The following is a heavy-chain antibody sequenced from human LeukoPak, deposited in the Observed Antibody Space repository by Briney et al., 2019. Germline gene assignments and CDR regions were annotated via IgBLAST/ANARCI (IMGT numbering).Heavy chain of an antibody. Sequence: PSECLSLACSVSGGSIISYDGGWFRRPPGKGLEWFGYIYCSGSTNYNPSLKSRVTISVDASKNQFSLKLSSVTAADTAVYYCARDRQYCSGGSCSDWFDPWGQGTLVTVSS. J-gene: IGHJ5*02. V-gene: IGHV4-59*01. D-gene: IGHD2-15*01. CDR1: GGSIISYD. CDR2: IYCSGST. CDR3: ARDRQYCSGGSCSDWFDP.